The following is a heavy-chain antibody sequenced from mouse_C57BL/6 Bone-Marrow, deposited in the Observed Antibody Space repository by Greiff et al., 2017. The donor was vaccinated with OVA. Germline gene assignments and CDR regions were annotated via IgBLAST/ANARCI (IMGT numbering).Heavy chain of an antibody. V-gene: IGHV7-3*01. CDR2: IRNKANGYTT. CDR3: ARSSTMVTTFWYFDV. CDR1: GFTFTDYY. Sequence: DVQLVESGGGLVQPGGSLSLSCAASGFTFTDYYMSWVRQPPGKALEWLGFIRNKANGYTTEYSASVKGRFTISRDNSQSILYLQMNALRAEDSATYYCARSSTMVTTFWYFDVWGTGTTVTVSS. J-gene: IGHJ1*03. D-gene: IGHD2-2*01.